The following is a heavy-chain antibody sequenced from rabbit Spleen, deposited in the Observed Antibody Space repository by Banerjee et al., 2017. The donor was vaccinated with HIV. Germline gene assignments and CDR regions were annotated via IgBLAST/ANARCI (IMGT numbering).Heavy chain of an antibody. D-gene: IGHD1-1*01. CDR1: GFDFSNKAV. J-gene: IGHJ6*01. V-gene: IGHV1S45*01. CDR3: ARDPNYASGHYIYKF. CDR2: IWTGSSGIT. Sequence: QEQLVESGGGLVKPEGSLKLSCTASGFDFSNKAVMCWVRQAPGKGLEWIGTIWTGSSGITWYASWAKGRFTISKTSSTTVTLQLSSLTAADTATYFCARDPNYASGHYIYKFWGQGTLVTVS.